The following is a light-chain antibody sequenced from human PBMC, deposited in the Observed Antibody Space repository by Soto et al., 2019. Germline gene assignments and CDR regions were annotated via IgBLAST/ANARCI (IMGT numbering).Light chain of an antibody. CDR1: QSISSW. CDR3: QQYNTSSRT. J-gene: IGKJ2*01. Sequence: DIQMTQSPSTLSASVGDRVTITCRASQSISSWLAWYQQKPGEAPKLLIYKASTLESGAPSRFSGSGSRTELTLTISSLQPDDFATYYCQQYNTSSRTFGQGTKLEIK. CDR2: KAS. V-gene: IGKV1-5*03.